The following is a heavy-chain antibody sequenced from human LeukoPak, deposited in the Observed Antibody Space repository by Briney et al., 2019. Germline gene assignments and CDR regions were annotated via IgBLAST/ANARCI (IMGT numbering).Heavy chain of an antibody. D-gene: IGHD5-24*01. Sequence: SATLSLTCTVSGGSISTYYWSWIRQSPGKGLEWIAYIYYGGTNYNPSLKSRVTISVDTSKNQFSLNLRSPTAAYTAVYDCARGDGYNSGYFEYWGQGNLLIVSS. J-gene: IGHJ4*02. CDR2: IYYGGT. CDR1: GGSISTYY. CDR3: ARGDGYNSGYFEY. V-gene: IGHV4-59*13.